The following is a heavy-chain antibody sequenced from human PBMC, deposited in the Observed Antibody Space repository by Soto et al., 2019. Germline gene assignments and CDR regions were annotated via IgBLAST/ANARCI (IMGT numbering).Heavy chain of an antibody. CDR3: AKGVPGIAVAGTGYFQH. CDR1: GFTFTSYA. CDR2: ISGSGDST. J-gene: IGHJ1*01. Sequence: GGSLRLSCAASGFTFTSYAMSWVRQAPGKGLEWVSGISGSGDSTYYADSVKGRFTISRDNSKNTLYLQMNSLRAEDTAVYYCAKGVPGIAVAGTGYFQHWGQGTLVTVSS. D-gene: IGHD6-19*01. V-gene: IGHV3-23*01.